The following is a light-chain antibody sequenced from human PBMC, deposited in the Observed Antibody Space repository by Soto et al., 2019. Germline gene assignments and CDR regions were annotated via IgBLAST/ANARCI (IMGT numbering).Light chain of an antibody. CDR1: QNIINN. CDR3: QQYFSWPRGT. V-gene: IGKV3-15*01. CDR2: FAS. Sequence: EIVMTQSPGTLSVSPEERATLSCRASQNIINNLAWYQQKPGQAPRLLIFFASTRVTGIPARFSGSGSGTEFTLTINSLQSEDFAVYYCQQYFSWPRGTFGQGTKVEVK. J-gene: IGKJ1*01.